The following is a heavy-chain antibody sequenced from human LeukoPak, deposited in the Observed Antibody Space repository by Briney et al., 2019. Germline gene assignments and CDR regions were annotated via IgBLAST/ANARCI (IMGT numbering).Heavy chain of an antibody. V-gene: IGHV4-39*01. Sequence: SETLSLTCTVSGGSISSSSDYWGWIRQPPGKGLEWIGSIHYSGSTYYNPSLKSRVTISVDTSKNQFSLKLSSVTAADTAVYYCARILRYLEAFDYWGQGTLVTVSS. CDR2: IHYSGST. CDR3: ARILRYLEAFDY. CDR1: GGSISSSSDY. D-gene: IGHD3-9*01. J-gene: IGHJ4*02.